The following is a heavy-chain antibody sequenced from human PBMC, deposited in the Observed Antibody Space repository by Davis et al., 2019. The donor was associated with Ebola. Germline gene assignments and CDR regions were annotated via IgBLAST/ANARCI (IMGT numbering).Heavy chain of an antibody. V-gene: IGHV3-23*01. D-gene: IGHD2-8*02. CDR2: SETSDTKFNA. J-gene: IGHJ4*02. CDR1: GLISSNYV. Sequence: PGGSLRLSCELSGLISSNYVMYWVRQASGKGLEWISASETSDTKFNANYADSVKGRFTISRDNSKNTLSLLMDSLRADDTAVYYCAKSFLITGSHMSEFRGVDYWGQGTVVTVSS. CDR3: AKSFLITGSHMSEFRGVDY.